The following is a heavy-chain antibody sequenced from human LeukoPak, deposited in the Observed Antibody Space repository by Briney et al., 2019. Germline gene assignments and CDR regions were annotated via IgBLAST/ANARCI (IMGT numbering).Heavy chain of an antibody. CDR3: ANPDRGYYGSGSYYNGDY. CDR2: ISGSGGST. J-gene: IGHJ4*02. Sequence: PGGSLRLSCTASGFTFSSYAMSWVRQAPGKGLEWVSAISGSGGSTYYADSVKGRFTISRDNSENTLYLQMNSLRAEDTAVYYCANPDRGYYGSGSYYNGDYWGQGTLVTVSS. CDR1: GFTFSSYA. D-gene: IGHD3-10*01. V-gene: IGHV3-23*01.